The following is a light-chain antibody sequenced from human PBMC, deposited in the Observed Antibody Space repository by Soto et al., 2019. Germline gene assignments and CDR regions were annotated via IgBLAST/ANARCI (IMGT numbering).Light chain of an antibody. CDR1: SSDVGGSNF. CDR2: EVS. Sequence: QSALTQPASVSGSPGQSITISCTGTSSDVGGSNFVSWYQQHPGKAPKLMIYEVSNRPSGVSNRFSGSKSGNTASLTISGLQAEDEADYYCSSYISSSTFVVFGGGTQLTVL. CDR3: SSYISSSTFVV. V-gene: IGLV2-14*01. J-gene: IGLJ2*01.